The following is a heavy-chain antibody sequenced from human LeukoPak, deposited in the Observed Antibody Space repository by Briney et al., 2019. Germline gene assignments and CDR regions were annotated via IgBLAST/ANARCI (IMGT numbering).Heavy chain of an antibody. Sequence: ASVKVSCKASGYTFTSYDINWVRQATGQGLEWMGWMNPNSGNTGYAQKFQGSVTMTRNTSISTAYMELSSLRSEDTAVYYCARGGDYYDSSGHSAHFDYWDQGTLVTVSS. J-gene: IGHJ4*02. CDR2: MNPNSGNT. D-gene: IGHD3-22*01. CDR3: ARGGDYYDSSGHSAHFDY. CDR1: GYTFTSYD. V-gene: IGHV1-8*01.